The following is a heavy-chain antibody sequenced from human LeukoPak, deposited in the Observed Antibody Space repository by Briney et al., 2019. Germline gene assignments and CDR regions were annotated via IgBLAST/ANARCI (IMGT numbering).Heavy chain of an antibody. V-gene: IGHV3-7*05. J-gene: IGHJ4*02. Sequence: GGSLRLSCGASGFTCRNYWMSWVRQAPGKGLERVAHTSQDESEKDYVDSVKGRFTISRDSAKNSLYLQMNSLRAEDTAVYYCARVRGRSTNSDFDLWGPGTLVTVSS. CDR3: ARVRGRSTNSDFDL. CDR2: TSQDESEK. CDR1: GFTCRNYW. D-gene: IGHD1-1*01.